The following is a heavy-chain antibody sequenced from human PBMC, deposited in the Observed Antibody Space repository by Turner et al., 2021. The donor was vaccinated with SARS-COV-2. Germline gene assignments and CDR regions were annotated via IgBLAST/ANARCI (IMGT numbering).Heavy chain of an antibody. J-gene: IGHJ4*02. Sequence: EVQLVESGGGLLQPGRSLRLSFAASGFTFDAYAMHWVRQAPGKGLEWVSGISWKSGSIAYADSVKGRFTISRDNAKNSLYVQMHRLRAEDTALYYCAKAPNREYYDFWSGYLYYFDYWGQGTLVTVSS. V-gene: IGHV3-9*01. CDR3: AKAPNREYYDFWSGYLYYFDY. D-gene: IGHD3-3*01. CDR2: ISWKSGSI. CDR1: GFTFDAYA.